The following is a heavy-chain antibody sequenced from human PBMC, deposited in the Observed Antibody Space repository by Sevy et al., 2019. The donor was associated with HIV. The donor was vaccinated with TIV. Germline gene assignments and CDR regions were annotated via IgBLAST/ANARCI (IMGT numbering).Heavy chain of an antibody. V-gene: IGHV4-59*08. D-gene: IGHD1-26*01. Sequence: SETLSLTCTVSGGSITSLYWNWIRQPPGKGLEWIANIYDNGHINYNPSRKSRFTFSLDTSKNQFSLRLSSVTAADTAMYYCAGENAWGRGYSWGQGTLVTVSS. CDR2: IYDNGHI. J-gene: IGHJ4*02. CDR1: GGSITSLY. CDR3: AGENAWGRGYS.